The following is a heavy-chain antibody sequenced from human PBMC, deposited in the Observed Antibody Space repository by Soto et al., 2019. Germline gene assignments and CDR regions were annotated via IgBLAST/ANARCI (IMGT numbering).Heavy chain of an antibody. J-gene: IGHJ6*02. CDR3: ASRGYSSSWYYYYYYGMDV. CDR1: GYTFTSYD. V-gene: IGHV1-8*02. D-gene: IGHD6-13*01. Sequence: QVQLVQSGAEVKKPGASVKVSCKASGYTFTSYDINWVRQATGQGLEWMGWRNPNSGNTGYAQKFQGRVTMTRNTSKSTAYMELSSLISEDTAVYYCASRGYSSSWYYYYYYGMDVWGHGTTVTVSS. CDR2: RNPNSGNT.